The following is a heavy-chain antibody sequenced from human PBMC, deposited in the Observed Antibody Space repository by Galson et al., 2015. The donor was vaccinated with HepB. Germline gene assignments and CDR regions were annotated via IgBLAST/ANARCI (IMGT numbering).Heavy chain of an antibody. CDR2: ISGSDGTT. CDR1: GFIFSSYA. CDR3: AKSAAVVAGTWFDF. Sequence: SLRLSCAASGFIFSSYAMSWVRQAPGKGLEWVSGISGSDGTTYYADSVKGRSTISKDNSKSTLYLQMNSLRAEDTAVYYCAKSAAVVAGTWFDFWGQGTLVTVSS. J-gene: IGHJ4*02. D-gene: IGHD6-19*01. V-gene: IGHV3-23*01.